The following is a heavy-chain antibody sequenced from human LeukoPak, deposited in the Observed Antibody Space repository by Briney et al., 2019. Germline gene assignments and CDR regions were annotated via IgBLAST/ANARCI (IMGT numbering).Heavy chain of an antibody. CDR1: GGSISSYY. J-gene: IGHJ4*02. V-gene: IGHV4-59*01. CDR2: IYSSAYT. Sequence: SETLSLTCTVSGGSISSYYWSWIRQPPGKGLEWVGYIYSSAYTNYNPSLKSRVTISVDTSKNQFSLRLISVTAADTAVYYCARGERLGLDSWGQGTLVAVSS. D-gene: IGHD6-19*01. CDR3: ARGERLGLDS.